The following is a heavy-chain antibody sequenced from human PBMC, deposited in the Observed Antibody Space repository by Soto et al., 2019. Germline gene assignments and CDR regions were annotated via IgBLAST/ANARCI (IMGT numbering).Heavy chain of an antibody. CDR3: AIVIVVVTAHDAFDI. V-gene: IGHV1-18*01. Sequence: QVQLVQSGAEVKKPGASVKVSCKASGYTFTSYGISWVRQAPGQGLEWMGWISAYNGNTNYAQKLQGRVTMTTDTSTSSAYMELRSLRSDDTAVYYCAIVIVVVTAHDAFDICGQGTMVTVSS. CDR1: GYTFTSYG. CDR2: ISAYNGNT. J-gene: IGHJ3*02. D-gene: IGHD2-21*02.